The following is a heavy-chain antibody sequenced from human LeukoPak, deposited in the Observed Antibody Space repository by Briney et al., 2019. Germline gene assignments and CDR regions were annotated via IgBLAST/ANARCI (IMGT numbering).Heavy chain of an antibody. CDR2: INHSGST. J-gene: IGHJ6*02. D-gene: IGHD6-13*01. CDR3: ARIPYSSSSLYYYGMDV. Sequence: PSETLSLTCAVYGGSFSGYYWSWIRQPPGKGLEWIGEINHSGSTNYNPSLKSRVTISVDTSKNQFSLKLSSVTAADTAVYYCARIPYSSSSLYYYGMDVWGQGTTVTVSS. V-gene: IGHV4-34*01. CDR1: GGSFSGYY.